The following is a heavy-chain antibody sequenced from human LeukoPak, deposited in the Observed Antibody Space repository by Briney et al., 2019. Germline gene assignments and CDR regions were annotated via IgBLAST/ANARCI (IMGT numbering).Heavy chain of an antibody. V-gene: IGHV1-2*02. Sequence: ASVKVSCKASGYTFTGYYIHWVRPAPRQGVEWMGWINHNRGGANYAQKFQGRVTMTRDTSISTAYMELSRLTSDDTAVYYCGRGAIVRDYSNSDYWGQGTLVTVSS. CDR2: INHNRGGA. J-gene: IGHJ4*02. CDR3: GRGAIVRDYSNSDY. D-gene: IGHD4-11*01. CDR1: GYTFTGYY.